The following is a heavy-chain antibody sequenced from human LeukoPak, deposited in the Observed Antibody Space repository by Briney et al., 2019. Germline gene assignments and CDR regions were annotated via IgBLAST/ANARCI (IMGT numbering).Heavy chain of an antibody. V-gene: IGHV5-51*01. J-gene: IGHJ4*02. CDR1: GYTFTRYW. CDR2: IYPGDSDA. D-gene: IGHD4-11*01. CDR3: ARRFERLYSNNDAFDS. Sequence: GESLKISCKGSGYTFTRYWIGWVRQMPGKGLEWVGIIYPGDSDARYGPSFQGQVTISADRSINTVYLQWSRLKASDTAMYYCARRFERLYSNNDAFDSWGQGTLVTVSS.